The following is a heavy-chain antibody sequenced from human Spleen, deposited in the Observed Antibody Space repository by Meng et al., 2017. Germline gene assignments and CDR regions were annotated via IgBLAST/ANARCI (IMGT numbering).Heavy chain of an antibody. CDR3: ARVGIGIRGVIISYYYYGMDV. J-gene: IGHJ6*02. CDR1: GGSFSGYY. D-gene: IGHD3-10*01. CDR2: INHSGST. V-gene: IGHV4-34*01. Sequence: GSLRLSCAVYGGSFSGYYWSWIRQPPGKGLEWIGEINHSGSTNYNPSLKSRVTISVDTSKNQFSLKLSSVTAADTAVYYCARVGIGIRGVIISYYYYGMDVWGQGTTVTVSS.